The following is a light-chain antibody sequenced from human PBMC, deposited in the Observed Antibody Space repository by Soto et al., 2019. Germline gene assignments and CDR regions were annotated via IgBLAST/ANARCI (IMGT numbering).Light chain of an antibody. V-gene: IGKV1-5*03. CDR3: QQYNSYSGT. CDR2: QAS. Sequence: DIQMTQSPSTLSASVGDRVTSTCRASQSIGSWLAWYQQKPGKAPKLLIYQASRLESGVPSRFSGSGSGTEFTLTISSLQSDDFATYYCQQYNSYSGTFGQGTKVEIK. J-gene: IGKJ1*01. CDR1: QSIGSW.